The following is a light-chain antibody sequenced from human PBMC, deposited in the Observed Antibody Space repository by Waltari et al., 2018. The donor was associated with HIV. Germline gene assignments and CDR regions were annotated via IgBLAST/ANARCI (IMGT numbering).Light chain of an antibody. CDR3: SSYAGRNTLL. Sequence: QSALTQPPSASGSPGQSVTISCTGTSSDVGGYDYVSWYQHHPGKAPKLMISEVNKRPSGVPDRVPCSRSGNTASLTVSGLQAEDEAHYYCSSYAGRNTLLFGGGTKLTVL. CDR1: SSDVGGYDY. CDR2: EVN. V-gene: IGLV2-8*01. J-gene: IGLJ2*01.